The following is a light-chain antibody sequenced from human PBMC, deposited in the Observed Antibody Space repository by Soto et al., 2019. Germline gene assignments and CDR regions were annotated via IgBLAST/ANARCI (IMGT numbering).Light chain of an antibody. J-gene: IGKJ2*01. CDR1: QTVRSGY. V-gene: IGKV3-20*01. Sequence: DIVLTQSPGTLSLSPGDRASLSCRASQTVRSGYLAWYQQKPGQAPRLLIYGGSNRATGIPDRFSGSGSATDFTLTISRPEPEDSAVYYCQQYDNSPMYTFGQGTKLEIK. CDR3: QQYDNSPMYT. CDR2: GGS.